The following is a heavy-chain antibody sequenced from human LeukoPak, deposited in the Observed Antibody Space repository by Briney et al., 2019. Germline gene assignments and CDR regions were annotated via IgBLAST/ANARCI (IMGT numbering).Heavy chain of an antibody. J-gene: IGHJ3*02. CDR1: GFTFSSYG. D-gene: IGHD5-24*01. CDR3: AREAPEIGGYNYDI. Sequence: PGGSLRLSCAASGFTFSSYGIHWVRQAPGKGLEWVAFIRYDGSNKYYADSVKGRFTISRDNSKNTLYLQMNSLRAEDTAVYYCAREAPEIGGYNYDIWGQGTMVTVSS. CDR2: IRYDGSNK. V-gene: IGHV3-30*02.